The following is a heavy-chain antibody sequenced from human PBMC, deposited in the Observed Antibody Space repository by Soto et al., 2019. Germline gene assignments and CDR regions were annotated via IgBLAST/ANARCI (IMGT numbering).Heavy chain of an antibody. CDR1: GFTFSSYS. CDR3: ATELVYFDY. CDR2: ISSSSSYI. D-gene: IGHD3-10*01. Sequence: GESLKISCAASGFTFSSYSMNWVRQAPGKGLEWVSSISSSSSYIYYADSVKGRFTISRDNAKNSLYLQMNSLRAEDTAVYYCATELVYFDYWGQGTLVTVSS. V-gene: IGHV3-21*01. J-gene: IGHJ4*02.